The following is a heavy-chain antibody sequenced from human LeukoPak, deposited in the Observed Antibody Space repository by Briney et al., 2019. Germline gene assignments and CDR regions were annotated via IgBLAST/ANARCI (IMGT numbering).Heavy chain of an antibody. CDR1: GFTITNYG. J-gene: IGHJ4*02. V-gene: IGHV3-23*01. CDR3: AKGYSSVGYPN. Sequence: AGGSLRLSCAVSGFTITNYGMSWVRQAPGKGLEWVSAIDISGDTEYYADSVKGRFIISRDNSRNTLYLQINSLRGEDTALYYCAKGYSSVGYPNWGQGTLVTVPS. CDR2: IDISGDTE. D-gene: IGHD6-19*01.